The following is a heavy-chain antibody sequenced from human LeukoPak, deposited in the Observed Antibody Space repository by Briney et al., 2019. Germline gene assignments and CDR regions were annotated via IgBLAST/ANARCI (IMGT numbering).Heavy chain of an antibody. Sequence: PGGSLRLSCAASGFTFSSMNWVRQAPGKGLEWVSSISSSSSYIYYADSVKGRFTISRDNSKNTLYLQMNSLRAEDTAVYYCAKGPDYKFDYWGQGTLVTVSS. V-gene: IGHV3-21*01. CDR3: AKGPDYKFDY. CDR1: GFTFSS. D-gene: IGHD4-11*01. CDR2: ISSSSSYI. J-gene: IGHJ4*02.